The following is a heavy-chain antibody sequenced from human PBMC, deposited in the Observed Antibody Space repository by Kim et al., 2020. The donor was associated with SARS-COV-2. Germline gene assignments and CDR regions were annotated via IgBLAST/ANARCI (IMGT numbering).Heavy chain of an antibody. J-gene: IGHJ5*02. CDR1: GFTFSSYS. CDR3: ARPPNTYSSSLVGA. CDR2: ISSSSSYI. V-gene: IGHV3-21*01. D-gene: IGHD6-6*01. Sequence: GGSLRLSCAASGFTFSSYSMNWVRQAPGKGLEWVSSISSSSSYIYYADSVKGRFTISRDNAKNSLYLQMNSLRAEDTAVYYCARPPNTYSSSLVGAWGQGTLVSVSS.